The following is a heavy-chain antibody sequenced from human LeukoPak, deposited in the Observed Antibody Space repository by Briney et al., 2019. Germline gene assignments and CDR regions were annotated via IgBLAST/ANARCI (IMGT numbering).Heavy chain of an antibody. CDR2: ISYDGSNK. D-gene: IGHD3-10*01. CDR3: ARVYYYGSGSPGTELDY. CDR1: GFTFSSYA. Sequence: GGSLRLSCAASGFTFSSYAMHWVRQAPGKGLEWVAVISYDGSNKYYADSVKGRFTISRDNSKNTLYLQMNSLRAEDTAVYYCARVYYYGSGSPGTELDYWGQGTLVTVSS. J-gene: IGHJ4*02. V-gene: IGHV3-30*04.